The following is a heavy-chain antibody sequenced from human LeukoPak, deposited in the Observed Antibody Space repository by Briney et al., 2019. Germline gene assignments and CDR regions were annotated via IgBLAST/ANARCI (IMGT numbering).Heavy chain of an antibody. V-gene: IGHV3-23*01. CDR1: GFTLSSYA. D-gene: IGHD2-2*01. CDR2: ISGSAAGT. Sequence: GGSLRLSCAASGFTLSSYAMSWVRQAPGKGLEWVSVISGSAAGTYYADSVKGRFTISRDNSKNTLYLQMNSLRVEDMAEYYCAKLRGTSTGAFDIWGQGTMVTVSS. CDR3: AKLRGTSTGAFDI. J-gene: IGHJ3*02.